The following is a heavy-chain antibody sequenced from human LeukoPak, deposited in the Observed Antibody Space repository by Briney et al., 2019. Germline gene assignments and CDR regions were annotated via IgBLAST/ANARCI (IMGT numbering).Heavy chain of an antibody. D-gene: IGHD5-18*01. J-gene: IGHJ4*02. Sequence: ASVKVSCKASGGTFTSYGISWVRQAPGQGLEWMGWISAYNGNTNYAQKLQGRVTMTTDTSTSTAYMELRSLRSDDTAVYYCASGYSYGYYFDYWGQGTLVTVSS. V-gene: IGHV1-18*01. CDR2: ISAYNGNT. CDR1: GGTFTSYG. CDR3: ASGYSYGYYFDY.